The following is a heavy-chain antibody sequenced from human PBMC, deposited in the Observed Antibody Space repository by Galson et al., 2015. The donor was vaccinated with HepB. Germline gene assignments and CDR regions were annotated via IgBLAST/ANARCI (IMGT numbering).Heavy chain of an antibody. CDR3: ATGQPHCGGDCYYFI. D-gene: IGHD2-21*02. V-gene: IGHV1-24*01. CDR2: FDPEDGET. CDR1: GYTLTELS. Sequence: SVKVSCKVSGYTLTELSMHWVRQAPGKGLEWMGGFDPEDGETIYAQKFQGRVTMTEDTSTDTAYMELSSLRSEDTAVYYCATGQPHCGGDCYYFIWGQGTLVTVSS. J-gene: IGHJ4*02.